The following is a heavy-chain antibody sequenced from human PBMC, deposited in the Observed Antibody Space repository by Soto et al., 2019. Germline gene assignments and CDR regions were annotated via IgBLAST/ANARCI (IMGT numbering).Heavy chain of an antibody. CDR2: ISSSGSTK. J-gene: IGHJ3*02. CDR1: GFTFSSFE. Sequence: EGQLVESGGGLVQPGGSLRLSCAASGFTFSSFEMNWVRQAPGKGLECVSYISSSGSTKYYADSVKGRFTISRDNAKNSLFLQMNSLRAEDTAVYYCAREVPADGLDIWGQGTMVTVSA. CDR3: AREVPADGLDI. V-gene: IGHV3-48*03.